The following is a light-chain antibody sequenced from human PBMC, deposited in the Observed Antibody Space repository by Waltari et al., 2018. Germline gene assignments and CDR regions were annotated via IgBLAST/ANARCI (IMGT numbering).Light chain of an antibody. J-gene: IGKJ4*01. CDR3: QQRSNWPQLT. V-gene: IGKV3-11*01. Sequence: EIVLTQSPATLSLSPGERATLSCRASQSVGTYLAWYQHKPGQAPRVLIYDASNRASGIPARFSGSGSGTDFTLTISSLEPEDFAVYYCQQRSNWPQLTFGGGTKVEIK. CDR2: DAS. CDR1: QSVGTY.